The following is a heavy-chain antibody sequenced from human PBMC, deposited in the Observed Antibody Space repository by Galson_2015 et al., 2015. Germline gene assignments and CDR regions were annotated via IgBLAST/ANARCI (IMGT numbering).Heavy chain of an antibody. CDR2: IYPGDSDT. Sequence: SGAEVKKPGESLKISCKTSGYSFPNYWISWVRQMPGKGLEWMGIIYPGDSDTRYSPSFQGQVTISADKSITTTYLQWSSLKASDTAIYHCARGGYYGSGSYYSFDFWGQGTLVTVSS. CDR3: ARGGYYGSGSYYSFDF. D-gene: IGHD3-10*01. V-gene: IGHV5-51*01. J-gene: IGHJ4*02. CDR1: GYSFPNYW.